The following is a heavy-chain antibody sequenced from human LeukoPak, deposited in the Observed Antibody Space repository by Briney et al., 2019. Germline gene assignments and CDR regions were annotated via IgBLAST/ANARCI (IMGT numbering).Heavy chain of an antibody. CDR2: ISYDGSNK. Sequence: GGSLRLSCAASGFTFSGYAMHWVRQAPGKGLEWVAVISYDGSNKYYADSVKGRFTISRDNSKNTLYLQMNSLRAEDTAVYYCARGVGYYYYMDVWGKGTTVTVSS. D-gene: IGHD1-26*01. CDR1: GFTFSGYA. J-gene: IGHJ6*03. CDR3: ARGVGYYYYMDV. V-gene: IGHV3-30*04.